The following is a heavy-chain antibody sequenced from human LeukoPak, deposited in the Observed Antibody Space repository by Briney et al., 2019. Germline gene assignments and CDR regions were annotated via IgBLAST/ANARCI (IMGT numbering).Heavy chain of an antibody. CDR1: GGSISTSDYY. CDR2: IFYSGST. V-gene: IGHV4-39*01. Sequence: SETLSLTCTVSGGSISTSDYYWGWIRQPPGKGLEWIGNIFYSGSTYYNPSLKSRVTISVDTSKNQFSLKLSSVTAADTAVYYCARLRPITMIVVVIRGAFDIWGQGTMVTVSS. J-gene: IGHJ3*02. D-gene: IGHD3-22*01. CDR3: ARLRPITMIVVVIRGAFDI.